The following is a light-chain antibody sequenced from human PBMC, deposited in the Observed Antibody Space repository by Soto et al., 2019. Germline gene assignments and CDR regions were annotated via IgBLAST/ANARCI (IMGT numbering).Light chain of an antibody. CDR1: QSVYYN. V-gene: IGKV3-15*01. CDR2: AAS. Sequence: EIVMTQSPATLSVSPGGRATLSCRASQSVYYNLAWYQHNPGQAPRLLIYAASTRATGVPARFSGSGSGTDFTLTISSLQSEDFAVYYCQQYNNRPPFTFGQGTKLEIK. J-gene: IGKJ2*01. CDR3: QQYNNRPPFT.